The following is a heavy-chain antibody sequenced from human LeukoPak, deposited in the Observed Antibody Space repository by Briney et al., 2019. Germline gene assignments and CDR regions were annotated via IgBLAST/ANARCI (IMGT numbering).Heavy chain of an antibody. CDR2: IYYSGST. CDR1: GGPLSSSSYY. V-gene: IGHV4-39*01. CDR3: AAQDYGDYLNWFDP. D-gene: IGHD4-17*01. J-gene: IGHJ5*02. Sequence: PSETLSLTCTVSGGPLSSSSYYWGWIRQPPGKGLEWIGSIYYSGSTYYNPSLKSRVTISVDTSKNQFSLKLSSVTAADTAVYYCAAQDYGDYLNWFDPWGQGTLVTVSS.